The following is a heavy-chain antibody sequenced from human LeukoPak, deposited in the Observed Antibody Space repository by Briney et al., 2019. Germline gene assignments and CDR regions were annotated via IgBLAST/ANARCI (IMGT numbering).Heavy chain of an antibody. CDR3: ANPHGGYYDSSGYYQEGDFDY. V-gene: IGHV3-48*01. D-gene: IGHD3-22*01. Sequence: GGSLRLSCAASGFTFSTYSMNWVRQAPGKGLEWVSYISSSSSAIYYADSVKGRFTISRDNSKNTLYLQMNSLRAEDTAVYYCANPHGGYYDSSGYYQEGDFDYWGQGTLVTVSS. CDR2: ISSSSSAI. CDR1: GFTFSTYS. J-gene: IGHJ4*02.